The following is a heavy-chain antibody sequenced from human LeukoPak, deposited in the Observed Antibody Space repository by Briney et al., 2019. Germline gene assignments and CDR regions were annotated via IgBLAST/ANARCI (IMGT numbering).Heavy chain of an antibody. Sequence: ASVKVSCKVSGYTLTELSMHWVRQAPGKGLEWMGGFDPEDGETIYAQKFQGRVTMTGDTSTDTAYMELSSLRSEDTAVYYCATRSFRSGYKYWGQGTLVTVSS. V-gene: IGHV1-24*01. CDR2: FDPEDGET. D-gene: IGHD3-3*01. CDR1: GYTLTELS. J-gene: IGHJ4*02. CDR3: ATRSFRSGYKY.